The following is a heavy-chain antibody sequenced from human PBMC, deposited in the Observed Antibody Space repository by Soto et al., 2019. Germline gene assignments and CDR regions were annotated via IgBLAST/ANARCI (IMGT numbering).Heavy chain of an antibody. J-gene: IGHJ6*02. CDR1: GFTFSSYS. D-gene: IGHD3-3*01. CDR2: ISGSSSYI. V-gene: IGHV3-21*01. Sequence: PGGSLRLSCAASGFTFSSYSLSWVRQAPGKGLEWVSSISGSSSYIYYADSVKGRFTSSRDNAKNSLYLQMNSLRAEDTAVYYCARDDYDFWGGLSYGMDVWGQGTTVTVSS. CDR3: ARDDYDFWGGLSYGMDV.